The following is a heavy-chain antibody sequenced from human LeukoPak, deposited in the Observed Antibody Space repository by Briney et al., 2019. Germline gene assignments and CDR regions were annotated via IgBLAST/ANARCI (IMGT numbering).Heavy chain of an antibody. J-gene: IGHJ3*02. D-gene: IGHD2-2*01. V-gene: IGHV1-18*01. CDR2: ISAYNGNT. Sequence: ASVKVSCKASGYTFTSYDISWVRQAPGQGLEWMGWISAYNGNTNYAQKLQSRVTMTTDTSTSTAYMELRSLRSDDTAVYYCARDPAAFRAPLAFDIWGQGTMVTVSS. CDR1: GYTFTSYD. CDR3: ARDPAAFRAPLAFDI.